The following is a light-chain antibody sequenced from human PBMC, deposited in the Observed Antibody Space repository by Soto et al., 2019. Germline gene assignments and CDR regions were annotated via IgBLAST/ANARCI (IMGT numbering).Light chain of an antibody. V-gene: IGKV1-5*01. CDR3: QQYNSYSRT. CDR2: DAS. CDR1: QSISSW. J-gene: IGKJ1*01. Sequence: DIQMTQSPSTLSASVGDRVTITCRASQSISSWLAWYQQKPGKAPKLLIYDASSLESGVPSRFSGSGSGTEFTLTISSLQSEDFAVYYCQQYNSYSRTFGQGTKVDI.